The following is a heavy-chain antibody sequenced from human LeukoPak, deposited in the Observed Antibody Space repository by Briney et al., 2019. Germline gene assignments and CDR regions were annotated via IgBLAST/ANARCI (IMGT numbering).Heavy chain of an antibody. V-gene: IGHV4-38-2*02. CDR3: ARDYYGSGAYYTYFDS. D-gene: IGHD3-10*01. Sequence: SETLSLTCTVSGYSISSGYYWGWIRQPPGKGLEWIGSIDHSGTTYYNSSLRGRVTVSIDTSKNQFSLKLRSVTAADTAVYYCARDYYGSGAYYTYFDSWGQGTLVSVSS. CDR2: IDHSGTT. J-gene: IGHJ4*02. CDR1: GYSISSGYY.